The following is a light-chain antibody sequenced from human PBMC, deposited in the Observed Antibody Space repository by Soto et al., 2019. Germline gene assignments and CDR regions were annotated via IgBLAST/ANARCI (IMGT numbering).Light chain of an antibody. Sequence: EIVLTRSPGTLSLSPGERATLSCRASQTITNNYLAWYQQKPGQAPRLVMSGASSRATGIPDRFSGGGSETDFTLTISRLEPEDFAVYYCQQYDSSYTFGQGTKLEIK. J-gene: IGKJ2*01. CDR2: GAS. CDR1: QTITNNY. V-gene: IGKV3-20*01. CDR3: QQYDSSYT.